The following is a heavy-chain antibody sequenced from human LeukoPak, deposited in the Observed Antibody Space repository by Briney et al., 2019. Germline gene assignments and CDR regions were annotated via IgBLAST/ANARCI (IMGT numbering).Heavy chain of an antibody. D-gene: IGHD5-24*01. Sequence: GGSLRLSCAASGFTFSSYSMNWVRQAPGKGLEWVSSISSSSSYIYYADSVKGRFTISRDNAKNSLYLQMNSLRAEDTAIYYCARIRDGYNDAYDVWGQGTVVTVPS. J-gene: IGHJ3*01. CDR1: GFTFSSYS. CDR3: ARIRDGYNDAYDV. V-gene: IGHV3-21*04. CDR2: ISSSSSYI.